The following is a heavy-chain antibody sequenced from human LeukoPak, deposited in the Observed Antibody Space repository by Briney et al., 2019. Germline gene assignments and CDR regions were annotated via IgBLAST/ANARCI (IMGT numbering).Heavy chain of an antibody. J-gene: IGHJ4*02. D-gene: IGHD1-20*01. CDR3: AKDPNYNWNDFDY. Sequence: GGSLRLSCAASGFPFSSYAMSWVRQAPGKGLEWVSAISGSGGSTYYADSVKGRFPISRDNSKNTLYLQMNSLRAEDTAVYYCAKDPNYNWNDFDYWGQGTLVTVSS. CDR1: GFPFSSYA. CDR2: ISGSGGST. V-gene: IGHV3-23*01.